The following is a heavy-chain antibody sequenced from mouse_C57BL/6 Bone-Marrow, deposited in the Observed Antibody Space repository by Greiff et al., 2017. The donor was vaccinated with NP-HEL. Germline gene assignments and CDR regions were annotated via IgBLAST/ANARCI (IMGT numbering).Heavy chain of an antibody. V-gene: IGHV1-54*01. D-gene: IGHD2-2*01. Sequence: VQLQQSGAELVRPGTSVKVSCKASGYAFTNYLIEWVKQRPGQGLEWIGVINPGSGGTNYTEKFKGKATLTADKSSSTAYMQLSSLTSEDSAVYCCARRGLRGGHYAMDYWGQGTSVTVSS. CDR2: INPGSGGT. CDR3: ARRGLRGGHYAMDY. CDR1: GYAFTNYL. J-gene: IGHJ4*01.